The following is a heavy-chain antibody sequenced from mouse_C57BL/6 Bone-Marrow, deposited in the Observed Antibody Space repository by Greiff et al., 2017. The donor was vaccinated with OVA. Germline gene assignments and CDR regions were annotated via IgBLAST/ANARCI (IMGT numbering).Heavy chain of an antibody. V-gene: IGHV10-1*01. CDR1: GFSFNTYA. Sequence: EVQGVESGGGLVQPKGSLKLSCAASGFSFNTYAMNWVRQAPGKGLEWVARIRSKSNNYATYYADSVKDRFTISRDDSESMLYLQMNNLKTEDTAMYYCVRETTVVGDYWGQGTTLTVSS. CDR3: VRETTVVGDY. D-gene: IGHD1-1*01. CDR2: IRSKSNNYAT. J-gene: IGHJ2*01.